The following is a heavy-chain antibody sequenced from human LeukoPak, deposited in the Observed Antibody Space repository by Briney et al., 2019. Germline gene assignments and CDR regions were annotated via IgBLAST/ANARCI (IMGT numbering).Heavy chain of an antibody. Sequence: ASVKVSCKASGYTFTGYYMHWVRQAPGQGLEWMGWISAYNGNTNYAQKLQGRVTMTTDTSTSTAYMELRSLRSDDTAVYYCARDESYYMDVWGKGTTVTVSS. V-gene: IGHV1-18*04. CDR1: GYTFTGYY. J-gene: IGHJ6*03. CDR2: ISAYNGNT. CDR3: ARDESYYMDV.